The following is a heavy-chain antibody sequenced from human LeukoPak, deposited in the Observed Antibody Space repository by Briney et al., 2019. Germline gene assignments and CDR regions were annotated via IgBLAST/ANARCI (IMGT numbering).Heavy chain of an antibody. V-gene: IGHV5-51*01. CDR1: GYSFASHW. J-gene: IGHJ4*02. CDR2: IYPGDSDT. D-gene: IGHD2-2*01. Sequence: GESLKISCKGSGYSFASHWIGWVRQMPGKGLEWMGIIYPGDSDTRYSPSFQGQVIMSADKSIDTAYLQWSSLKASDTAMYYCARRYCSNTSCYVFDYWGQGTLVTVSS. CDR3: ARRYCSNTSCYVFDY.